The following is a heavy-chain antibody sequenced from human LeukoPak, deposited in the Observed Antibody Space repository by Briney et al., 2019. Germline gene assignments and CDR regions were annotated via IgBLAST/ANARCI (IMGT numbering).Heavy chain of an antibody. D-gene: IGHD6-13*01. J-gene: IGHJ4*02. Sequence: SETLSLTCTVSGGSISSGDYYWSWIRQPPGKGLEWIGYSYYSGSTYYNPSLKSRVTISVDTSKNQFSLKLSSVTAADTAVYYCARGDLYSSSWYNWVQGTLVTVSS. CDR3: ARGDLYSSSWYN. CDR1: GGSISSGDYY. V-gene: IGHV4-30-4*08. CDR2: SYYSGST.